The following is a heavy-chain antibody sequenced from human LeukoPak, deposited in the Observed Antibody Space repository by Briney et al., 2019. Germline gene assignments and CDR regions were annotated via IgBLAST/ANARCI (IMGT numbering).Heavy chain of an antibody. CDR1: GGSISSSSYY. V-gene: IGHV4-39*01. D-gene: IGHD3-10*01. CDR3: ASQDTGFDY. J-gene: IGHJ4*02. CDR2: IYYSGST. Sequence: SENLSLTCTVSGGSISSSSYYWGWIRQPPGKGLEWVGSIYYSGSTYYNPSLKSRVTLSVDTSKNQFSLKLSSVTAADTAVYYCASQDTGFDYWGQGTLVTVSS.